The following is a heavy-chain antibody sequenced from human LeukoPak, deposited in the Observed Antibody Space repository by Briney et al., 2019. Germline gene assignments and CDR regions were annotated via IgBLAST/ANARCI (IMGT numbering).Heavy chain of an antibody. CDR3: ARQTGSGLFILP. V-gene: IGHV4-59*08. CDR1: GGSVSNYY. D-gene: IGHD3/OR15-3a*01. J-gene: IGHJ4*02. CDR2: IYYTET. Sequence: SETLSLTCTVSGGSVSNYYWSWIRQSPGKGLEWIGYIYYTETSYNPSLKSRVPISADTSKNQFSLRLTSVTAADTAVYYCARQTGSGLFILPGGQGTLVTVSS.